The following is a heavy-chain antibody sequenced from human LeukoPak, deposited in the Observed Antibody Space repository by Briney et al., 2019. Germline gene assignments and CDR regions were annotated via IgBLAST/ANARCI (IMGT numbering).Heavy chain of an antibody. V-gene: IGHV4-34*01. Sequence: SETLSLTCAVYGGSFSGYYWSWIRQPPGKGLEWIGEINHSGSTNYNPSLKSRVTISVDTSKNQFSLKLSSVTAADTAVYYCARDTSPTMVRGVIPYEDYWGQGTLVTVSS. D-gene: IGHD3-10*01. CDR1: GGSFSGYY. CDR3: ARDTSPTMVRGVIPYEDY. CDR2: INHSGST. J-gene: IGHJ4*02.